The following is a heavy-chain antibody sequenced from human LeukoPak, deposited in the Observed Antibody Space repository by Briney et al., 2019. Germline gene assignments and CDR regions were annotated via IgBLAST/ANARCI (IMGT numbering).Heavy chain of an antibody. D-gene: IGHD6-13*01. CDR1: GDSVSSNSAA. V-gene: IGHV6-1*01. J-gene: IGHJ3*02. CDR2: TYYRSKCYN. CDR3: ARVEAAAGNPNAFDI. Sequence: SQTLSLTCAISGDSVSSNSAAWNWITQSPSRDLEWLGRTYYRSKCYNDYAVSVKSRITINQDTSKNQFSLQLNSVTAEDTAVYYCARVEAAAGNPNAFDIWGQGTMVTVSS.